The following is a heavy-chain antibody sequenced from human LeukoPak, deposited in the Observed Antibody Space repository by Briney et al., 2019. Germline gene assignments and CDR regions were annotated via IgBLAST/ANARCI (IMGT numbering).Heavy chain of an antibody. CDR2: IGTAGDT. J-gene: IGHJ6*02. CDR3: ARAPPYDFWSGYYYYYYGMDV. Sequence: GGSLRLSCAASGFTFSSYDMHWVRQATGKSLEWVSAIGTAGDTYYPGSVKGRFTISRENAKNSLYLQMNSLRAGDTAVYYCARAPPYDFWSGYYYYYYGMDVWGQGTTVTVSS. CDR1: GFTFSSYD. V-gene: IGHV3-13*01. D-gene: IGHD3-3*01.